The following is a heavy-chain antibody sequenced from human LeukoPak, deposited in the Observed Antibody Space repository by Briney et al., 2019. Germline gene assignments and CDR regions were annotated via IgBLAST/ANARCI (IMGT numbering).Heavy chain of an antibody. V-gene: IGHV3-23*01. J-gene: IGHJ4*02. CDR2: VSGSGDST. D-gene: IGHD5-18*01. Sequence: GGSLRLSCAAAGFTFSNYGMSWVRQVPGKGLGWVSTVSGSGDSTYYADSVKGRFTISRDNSKNTLYLQMNSLRAGDTAVYYCAKGNTANRNPNFDYWGQGTLVTVSS. CDR1: GFTFSNYG. CDR3: AKGNTANRNPNFDY.